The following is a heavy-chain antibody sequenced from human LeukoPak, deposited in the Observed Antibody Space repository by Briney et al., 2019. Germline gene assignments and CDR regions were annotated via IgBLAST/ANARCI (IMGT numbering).Heavy chain of an antibody. CDR3: ARDQLAAFDY. Sequence: GGSLRLSCAASGFTFSSYSMNWVRQAPGKGLEWVSSISSSSSDIYYADSVKGRFTISRDNAKSSLYLQMNSLRVDDTAVYLCARDQLAAFDYWGQGTLVTVSS. J-gene: IGHJ4*02. V-gene: IGHV3-21*01. CDR2: ISSSSSDI. D-gene: IGHD1-1*01. CDR1: GFTFSSYS.